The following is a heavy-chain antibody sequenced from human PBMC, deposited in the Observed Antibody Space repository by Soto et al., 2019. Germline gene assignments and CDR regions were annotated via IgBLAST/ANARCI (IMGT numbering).Heavy chain of an antibody. V-gene: IGHV4-59*08. CDR3: ARHEGGGYDYRGYFDY. D-gene: IGHD5-12*01. Sequence: SETLSLTCTVSGGSISSYYWSWIRQPPGKGLEWIGYIYYSGSTNYNPSLKSRVTISVDTSKNQFSLKLSSVTAADTAVYYCARHEGGGYDYRGYFDYWGQGTLVTVSS. CDR2: IYYSGST. CDR1: GGSISSYY. J-gene: IGHJ4*02.